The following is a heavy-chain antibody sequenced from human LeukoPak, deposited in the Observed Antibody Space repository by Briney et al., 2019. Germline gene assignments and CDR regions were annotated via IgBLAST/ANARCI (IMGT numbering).Heavy chain of an antibody. J-gene: IGHJ6*02. CDR1: GFTFSRYW. Sequence: GGSLRLSCAASGFTFSRYWMSWVRQAPGKGLEWVANIRQDGSEKYYVDSVKGRFTISRDNAKKSLYLQMNSLRAEDTAVYYCLYYYGSGSYYNVNGMDVWGQGTTVTVSS. D-gene: IGHD3-10*01. CDR3: LYYYGSGSYYNVNGMDV. V-gene: IGHV3-7*03. CDR2: IRQDGSEK.